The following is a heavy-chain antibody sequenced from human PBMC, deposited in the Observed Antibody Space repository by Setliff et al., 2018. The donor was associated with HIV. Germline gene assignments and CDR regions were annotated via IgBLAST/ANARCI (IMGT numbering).Heavy chain of an antibody. J-gene: IGHJ6*03. CDR3: ARDKGYYYMDV. CDR2: IYTSGTT. V-gene: IGHV4-4*07. CDR1: GDSISSYY. Sequence: PSETLSLTCTVPGDSISSYYWSWIRQTAGKGLEWIGRIYTSGTTNYNPSLKRRVTMSVDTSKNQFSLKLSSVTAADTAVYYCARDKGYYYMDVWGKGITVTVSS.